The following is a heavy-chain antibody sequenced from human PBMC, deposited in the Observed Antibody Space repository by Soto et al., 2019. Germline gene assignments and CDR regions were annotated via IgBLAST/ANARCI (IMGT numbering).Heavy chain of an antibody. CDR3: ARHFSGDYFDY. J-gene: IGHJ4*02. CDR2: IYYSGTT. CDR1: GDSITSNSYI. V-gene: IGHV4-39*01. Sequence: PSETLSLTYTVSGDSITSNSYIWAWIRQPPGKGLEWIGSIYYSGTTYYNPSLRSRVTISVDRSKNQFSLKLSSVTAADTAVYYCARHFSGDYFDYWGQGALVTVS.